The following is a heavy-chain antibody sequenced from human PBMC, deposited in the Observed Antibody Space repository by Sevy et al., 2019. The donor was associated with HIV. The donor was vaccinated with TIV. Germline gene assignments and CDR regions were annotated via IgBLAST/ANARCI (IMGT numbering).Heavy chain of an antibody. CDR2: INHSGSS. J-gene: IGHJ6*02. CDR3: ARETGTSNRYGLDV. Sequence: SETLSLTCAVYGGSFSGYFWTWIRQPPGKGLEWIGEINHSGSSKYNPSLKSGVTISVDTSKNQFSLTLKSVTAADTALYYCARETGTSNRYGLDVWGQGTTVTVSS. CDR1: GGSFSGYF. V-gene: IGHV4-34*01. D-gene: IGHD1-7*01.